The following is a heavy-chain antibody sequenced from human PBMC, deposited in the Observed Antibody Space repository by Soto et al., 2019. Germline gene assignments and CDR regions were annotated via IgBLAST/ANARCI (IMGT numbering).Heavy chain of an antibody. D-gene: IGHD5-18*01. CDR3: ARGVRLQLWFKPYYFDY. V-gene: IGHV4-34*01. CDR1: GGSFSGHY. Sequence: QVQLQQWGAGLLKPSETLSLTCAVYGGSFSGHYWSWIRQPPGKGLEWIGEINHSGSTNYNPSLKSRVTISVDTSKNQVSLKLSSVTAADTAVYYCARGVRLQLWFKPYYFDYWGQGTLVTVSS. J-gene: IGHJ4*02. CDR2: INHSGST.